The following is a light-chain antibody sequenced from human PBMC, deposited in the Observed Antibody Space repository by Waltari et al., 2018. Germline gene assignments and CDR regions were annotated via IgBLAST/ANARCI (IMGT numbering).Light chain of an antibody. CDR1: QCIDGSW. CDR3: PQYASYLGT. CDR2: KAS. Sequence: DIQMTQSPSTLSATVRDRVTITCRASQCIDGSWVAWYEQKIGKAPKLLIHKASTLHTWVPSRFSGSGSGTEFTLTISSLQPDDFATYYCPQYASYLGTFGQGTKLEIK. J-gene: IGKJ2*01. V-gene: IGKV1-5*03.